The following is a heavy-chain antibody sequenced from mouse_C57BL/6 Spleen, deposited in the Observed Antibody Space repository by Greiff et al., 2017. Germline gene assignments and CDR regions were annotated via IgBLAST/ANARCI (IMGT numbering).Heavy chain of an antibody. Sequence: VQLQQSGPVLVKPGASVKMSCKASGYTFTDYYMNWVKQSHGKSLEWIGVINPYNGGTSYNQKFKGKATLTVDKSSSTAYMELNSLTSEDSAVYYCARGTYYDYDVGYAMDYWGQGTSVTVSS. CDR2: INPYNGGT. CDR3: ARGTYYDYDVGYAMDY. CDR1: GYTFTDYY. D-gene: IGHD2-4*01. J-gene: IGHJ4*01. V-gene: IGHV1-19*01.